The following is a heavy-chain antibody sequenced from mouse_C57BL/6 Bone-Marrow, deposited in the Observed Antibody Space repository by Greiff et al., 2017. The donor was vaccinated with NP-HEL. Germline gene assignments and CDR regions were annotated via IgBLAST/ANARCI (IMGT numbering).Heavy chain of an antibody. J-gene: IGHJ3*01. CDR2: INPSSGYT. CDR1: GYTFTSYT. V-gene: IGHV1-4*01. Sequence: VQLQQSGAELARPGASVKMSCKASGYTFTSYTMHWVKQRPGQGLEWIGYINPSSGYTKYNQKFKDKATWTADKSSSTAYMQLSSLTSEDSAVYYCARGTPFAYWGQGTLVTVSA. CDR3: ARGTPFAY.